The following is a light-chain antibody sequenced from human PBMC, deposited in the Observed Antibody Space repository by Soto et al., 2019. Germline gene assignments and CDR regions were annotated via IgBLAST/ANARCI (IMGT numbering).Light chain of an antibody. J-gene: IGKJ1*01. CDR3: QQYNNWPRT. CDR2: GPS. Sequence: EIVMTQSPATMYMSXGQGVTLSXXASQSVSYNLAWYQQKPGQAPRLLIYGPSTRATGIPARFSGSGSGTGFTLTISSLQSEDFALYYCQQYNNWPRTFGQGTKVDIK. CDR1: QSVSYN. V-gene: IGKV3-15*01.